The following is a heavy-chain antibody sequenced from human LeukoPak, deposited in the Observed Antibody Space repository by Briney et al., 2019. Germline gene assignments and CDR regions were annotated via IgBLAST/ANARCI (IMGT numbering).Heavy chain of an antibody. Sequence: GGSLRLSCAASGFTFSSYAMHWVRQAPGKGLEWVAVISYDGSNKYYADSVKGRFTISRDNSKNTLYLQMSSLRAEDTAVYYCARSRLPDYYGMDVWGQGTTVTVSS. CDR3: ARSRLPDYYGMDV. CDR1: GFTFSSYA. J-gene: IGHJ6*02. CDR2: ISYDGSNK. V-gene: IGHV3-30*04.